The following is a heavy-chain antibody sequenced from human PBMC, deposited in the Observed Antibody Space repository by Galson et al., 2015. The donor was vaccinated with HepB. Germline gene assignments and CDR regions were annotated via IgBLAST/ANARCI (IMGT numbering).Heavy chain of an antibody. CDR1: GFTFSGYW. CDR2: INSDGNST. J-gene: IGHJ3*02. V-gene: IGHV3-74*01. D-gene: IGHD3-22*01. CDR3: ARDRYDYYDTSGLYAFDI. Sequence: SLRLSCAASGFTFSGYWMHWVRHAPGKGRVWVSRINSDGNSTSYADSVKGRFTISRDNVKNTLYLQMTSLRGDDTAVYYCARDRYDYYDTSGLYAFDIWGQGTMVTVSS.